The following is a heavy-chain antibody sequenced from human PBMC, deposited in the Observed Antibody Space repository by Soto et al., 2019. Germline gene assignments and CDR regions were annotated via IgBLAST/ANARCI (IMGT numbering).Heavy chain of an antibody. Sequence: QVQLVQSGAEVKKPGSSVKVSCKASGGTFSSYAISWVRQAPGQGLEWMGGIIPIFGTANYAQKFQGRVTFTADETTSTAYMGLSSLRSEDTAVYYCADTFKWRIYYMGGGGWFDPWGQGTLVTVSS. J-gene: IGHJ5*02. CDR2: IIPIFGTA. D-gene: IGHD1-26*01. V-gene: IGHV1-69*12. CDR1: GGTFSSYA. CDR3: ADTFKWRIYYMGGGGWFDP.